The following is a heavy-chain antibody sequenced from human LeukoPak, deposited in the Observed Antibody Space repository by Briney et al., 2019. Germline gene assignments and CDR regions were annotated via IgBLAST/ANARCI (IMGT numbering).Heavy chain of an antibody. V-gene: IGHV1-18*01. CDR2: ISAYNGNT. J-gene: IGHJ4*02. CDR3: ARGLYYDTNGYPALQY. Sequence: GASVKVSCKPSGYTFTNYGFTWVRQAPGQGPEWMGWISAYNGNTNYARRVQDRITMTTDTSTSTAYMELRSLGSDDTAVYRCARGLYYDTNGYPALQYWGQGTLVTVSS. D-gene: IGHD3-22*01. CDR1: GYTFTNYG.